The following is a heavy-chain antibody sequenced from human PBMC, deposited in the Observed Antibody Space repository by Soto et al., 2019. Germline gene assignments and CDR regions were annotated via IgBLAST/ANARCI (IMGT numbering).Heavy chain of an antibody. J-gene: IGHJ5*02. D-gene: IGHD6-13*01. CDR2: ISSNSAYI. V-gene: IGHV3-21*01. CDR3: TRDASRDSSARGWFDP. Sequence: LRLSCAASGFTFRSFTMNWVRQAPGKGLEWVSTISSNSAYIYYTDALRSRFTISRDNAKNSLHLQMNSLRAEDTAVYYCTRDASRDSSARGWFDPWGPGTLVTVSS. CDR1: GFTFRSFT.